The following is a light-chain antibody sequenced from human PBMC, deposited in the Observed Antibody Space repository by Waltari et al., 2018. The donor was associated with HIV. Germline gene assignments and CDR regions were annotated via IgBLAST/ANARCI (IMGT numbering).Light chain of an antibody. CDR3: QSADSSGALGV. J-gene: IGLJ2*01. V-gene: IGLV3-25*03. CDR1: ALPAQF. Sequence: YELTQPPSVSVSPGQTARITCSGAALPAQFAHWYQQRPGQAPILLIFKDNKRPAGIPERFSGSSSGTTVTLTISGVQAEDEADYYCQSADSSGALGVFGGGTKLTVL. CDR2: KDN.